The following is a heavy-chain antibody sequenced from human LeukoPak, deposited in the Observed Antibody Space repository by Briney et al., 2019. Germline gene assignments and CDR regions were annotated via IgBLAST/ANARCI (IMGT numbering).Heavy chain of an antibody. CDR1: GGSISSYY. CDR3: ARSQEPMVRGGGLDY. CDR2: IYHSGST. J-gene: IGHJ4*02. V-gene: IGHV4-59*12. Sequence: SETLSLTCTVSGGSISSYYWSWIRRPAGKGLEWIGEIYHSGSTNYNPSLKSRVTISVDKSKNQFSLKLSSVTAADTAVYYCARSQEPMVRGGGLDYWGQGTLVTVSS. D-gene: IGHD3-10*01.